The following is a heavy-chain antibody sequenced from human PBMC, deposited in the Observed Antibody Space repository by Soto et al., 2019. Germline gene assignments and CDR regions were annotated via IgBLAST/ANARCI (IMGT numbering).Heavy chain of an antibody. Sequence: PGGSLSLSCAASGFTFGSYAMHWVRQAPGKGLEWVAVISYDGSNKYYADSVKGRFTISRDNSKNTLYLQMNSLRAEDTAVYYCASTLADYYDSSGYYNYWGQGTLVTVSS. CDR1: GFTFGSYA. V-gene: IGHV3-30-3*01. J-gene: IGHJ4*02. CDR2: ISYDGSNK. D-gene: IGHD3-22*01. CDR3: ASTLADYYDSSGYYNY.